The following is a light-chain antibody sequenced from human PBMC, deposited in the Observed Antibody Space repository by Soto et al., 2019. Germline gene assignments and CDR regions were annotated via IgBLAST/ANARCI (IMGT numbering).Light chain of an antibody. V-gene: IGKV1-39*01. CDR3: QQGYSAPWT. CDR2: SAS. CDR1: QTISRY. Sequence: DIQMAKSPSSLSASVGDRVTITCRADQTISRYLHWYQQKPGRAPNLLIYSASTLQSGVPSRFSGSGSETDFPLTISSLQPEDFATYYCQQGYSAPWTFGQGTKVEIK. J-gene: IGKJ1*01.